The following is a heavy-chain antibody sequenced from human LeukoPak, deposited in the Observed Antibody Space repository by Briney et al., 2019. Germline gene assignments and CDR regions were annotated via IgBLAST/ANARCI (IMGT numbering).Heavy chain of an antibody. V-gene: IGHV3-9*01. CDR2: ISWNSGSI. J-gene: IGHJ4*02. D-gene: IGHD6-13*01. CDR3: AKLGSSSWYGAFDY. Sequence: GGSLRLSCAASGFTFDDYAMHWVRQAPGKGLELVSGISWNSGSIGYAGSVKGRVTISRDNAKNSLYLQMNSLRAEDTALYYCAKLGSSSWYGAFDYWGQGTLVTVSS. CDR1: GFTFDDYA.